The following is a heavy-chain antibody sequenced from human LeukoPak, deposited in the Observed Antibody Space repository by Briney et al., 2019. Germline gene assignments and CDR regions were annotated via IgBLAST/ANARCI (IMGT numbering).Heavy chain of an antibody. Sequence: KPSETLSLTCTVSGGSISSGGYYWSWIRQHPGKGLEWIGYIYYSGSTYYNPSLKSRVTISVDTSKNQFSLKLSSVTAADTAVYYCARDHCTNGVCYFDYWGQGTLVTVSS. CDR1: GGSISSGGYY. D-gene: IGHD2-8*01. CDR3: ARDHCTNGVCYFDY. CDR2: IYYSGST. J-gene: IGHJ4*02. V-gene: IGHV4-31*03.